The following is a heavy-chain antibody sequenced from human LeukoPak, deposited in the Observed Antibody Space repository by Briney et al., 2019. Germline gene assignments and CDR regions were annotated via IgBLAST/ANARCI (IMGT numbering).Heavy chain of an antibody. CDR1: GGSFSGYY. J-gene: IGHJ4*02. CDR3: ARGLLGY. CDR2: INHSGST. Sequence: SETLSLTCAVYGGSFSGYYWSWIRQPPGKGLEWIGEINHSGSTNYNPSLKSRVTISVGTSKNQFSLKLSFVTAADTAVYYCARGLLGYWGQGTLVTVSS. D-gene: IGHD3-16*01. V-gene: IGHV4-34*01.